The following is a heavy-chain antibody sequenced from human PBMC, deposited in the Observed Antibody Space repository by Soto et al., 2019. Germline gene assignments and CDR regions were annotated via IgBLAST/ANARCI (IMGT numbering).Heavy chain of an antibody. J-gene: IGHJ5*02. CDR3: ARDTQQDSNGYYLEWFDP. Sequence: QVKLVQSGAEVKKAGASVKVSCKASGYTFYRYGITWVRQAPGQGLEWMGWINPSNDNTNYAPKIRGRVTMTTDASTSTAHMELRSLKSDVTAVYYCARDTQQDSNGYYLEWFDPWGEGALVTVSS. CDR1: GYTFYRYG. CDR2: INPSNDNT. D-gene: IGHD3-22*01. V-gene: IGHV1-18*01.